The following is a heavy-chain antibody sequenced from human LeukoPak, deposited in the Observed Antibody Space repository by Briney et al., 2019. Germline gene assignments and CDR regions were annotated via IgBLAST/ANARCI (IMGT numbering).Heavy chain of an antibody. V-gene: IGHV4-30-2*01. D-gene: IGHD3-22*01. Sequence: SETLSLTCAVSGGSISSGGYSWSWIRQPPGKGLEWIGYIYHSGSTYYNPSLKSRVTISVDRSKNQFSLKLSSVTAADTAVYCCARGPMTYYYDSSGYYLDYWGQGTLVTVSS. J-gene: IGHJ4*02. CDR2: IYHSGST. CDR1: GGSISSGGYS. CDR3: ARGPMTYYYDSSGYYLDY.